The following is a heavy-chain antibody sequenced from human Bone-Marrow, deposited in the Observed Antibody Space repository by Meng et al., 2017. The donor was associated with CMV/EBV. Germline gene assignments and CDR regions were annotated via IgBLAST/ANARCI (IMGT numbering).Heavy chain of an antibody. CDR1: ATFSSYA. Sequence: ATFSSYAISWVRQAPGQGLEWMGGIIPIFGTANYAQKFQGRVTITADKSTSTAYMELSSLRSEDTAVYYCARLGAYYYDSSGYWVDYWGQGTLVTVSS. D-gene: IGHD3-22*01. CDR2: IIPIFGTA. J-gene: IGHJ4*02. V-gene: IGHV1-69*06. CDR3: ARLGAYYYDSSGYWVDY.